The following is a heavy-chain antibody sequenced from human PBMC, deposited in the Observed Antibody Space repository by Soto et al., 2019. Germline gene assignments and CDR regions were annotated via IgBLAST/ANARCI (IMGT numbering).Heavy chain of an antibody. V-gene: IGHV2-5*02. Sequence: QITLKESGPTLVRPTETLTLTCSFSGFSLSTTEVGVGWIRQPPGMALEWLALIYWDDDKRYSPSLKNRLTITKDTSKHEVVLTMTNMDPVDTGTYYCAHRVPDRMQRSVWDGGVFDYWGQGTPVIVSS. D-gene: IGHD1-26*01. CDR3: AHRVPDRMQRSVWDGGVFDY. CDR2: IYWDDDK. CDR1: GFSLSTTEVG. J-gene: IGHJ4*02.